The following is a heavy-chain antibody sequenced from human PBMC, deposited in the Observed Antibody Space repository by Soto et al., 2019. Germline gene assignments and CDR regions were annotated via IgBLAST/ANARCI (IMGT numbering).Heavy chain of an antibody. J-gene: IGHJ4*02. CDR3: ARADYDYVWGSYRLIDSYFDY. Sequence: QVQLQESGPGLVKPSETLSLTCTVSGGSVSSGSYYWSWIRQPPGKGLEWIGYIYYSGSTNYNPSLKSRVTISVDTSKNKFSLKLSSVTAADTAVYYCARADYDYVWGSYRLIDSYFDYWGQGTLVTVSS. CDR1: GGSVSSGSYY. CDR2: IYYSGST. V-gene: IGHV4-61*01. D-gene: IGHD3-16*02.